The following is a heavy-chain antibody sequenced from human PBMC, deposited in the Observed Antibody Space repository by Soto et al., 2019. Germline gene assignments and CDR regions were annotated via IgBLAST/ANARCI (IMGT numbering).Heavy chain of an antibody. V-gene: IGHV4-30-4*01. J-gene: IGHJ4*02. Sequence: LSLTCTVSGGSISSGDYYWSWIRQPPGKGLEWIGYIYYSGSTYYNPSLKSRVTISVDTSKNQFSLKLSSVTAADTAVYYCARAERSSGWYSPPRTYYFDYWGQGTLVTVSS. CDR1: GGSISSGDYY. CDR3: ARAERSSGWYSPPRTYYFDY. D-gene: IGHD6-19*01. CDR2: IYYSGST.